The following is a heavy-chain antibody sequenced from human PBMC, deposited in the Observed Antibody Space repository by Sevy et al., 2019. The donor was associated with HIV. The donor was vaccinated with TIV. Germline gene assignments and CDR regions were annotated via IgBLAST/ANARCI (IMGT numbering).Heavy chain of an antibody. CDR3: ARDRMIFGGQGGMDV. J-gene: IGHJ6*02. V-gene: IGHV1-2*02. CDR2: INPNSGDT. Sequence: ASVKVSCKASGYSFTAYYMHWVRQAPGHVLEWIGWINPNSGDTEYAQKFQGRVTMTTDTSINTAYMELSRLRSDETAVFYCARDRMIFGGQGGMDVWGQGTTVTVSS. CDR1: GYSFTAYY. D-gene: IGHD3-3*01.